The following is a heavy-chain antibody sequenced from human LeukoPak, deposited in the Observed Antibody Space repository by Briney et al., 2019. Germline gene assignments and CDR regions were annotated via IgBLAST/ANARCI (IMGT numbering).Heavy chain of an antibody. Sequence: SETLSLTCTFSGGSITSYYWSWIRQPAGKGLEWIGRTHTSGSTNYNPSLKSRVTMSVDTSKNQFSLKLSSVTAADTAVYYCASRGYYYGFDPWGQGTLVTVSS. CDR1: GGSITSYY. D-gene: IGHD3-10*01. CDR3: ASRGYYYGFDP. V-gene: IGHV4-4*07. J-gene: IGHJ5*02. CDR2: THTSGST.